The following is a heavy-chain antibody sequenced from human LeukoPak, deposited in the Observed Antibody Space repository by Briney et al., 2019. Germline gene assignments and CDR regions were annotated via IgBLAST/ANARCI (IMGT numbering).Heavy chain of an antibody. J-gene: IGHJ5*02. CDR3: ARAYSSTNWFDP. CDR2: IKVDGSEK. D-gene: IGHD6-13*01. V-gene: IGHV3-7*04. Sequence: GGSLRLSCAASGFTFSNSWMSWVRQAPGKGLEWVANIKVDGSEKYYVDSVKGRFTISRDNAKNSLYLQMNSLRAEDTAVYYCARAYSSTNWFDPWGQGTLVSPSS. CDR1: GFTFSNSW.